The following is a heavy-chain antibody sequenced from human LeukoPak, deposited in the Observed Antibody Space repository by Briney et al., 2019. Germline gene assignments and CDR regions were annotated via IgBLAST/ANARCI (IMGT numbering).Heavy chain of an antibody. J-gene: IGHJ3*02. V-gene: IGHV1-2*02. CDR3: ARSVTSTGDAFDI. Sequence: ASVKVSCKASGYTFTGYYMHWVRQAPGQGLVWMGWINPNSGGTNSAQKFQGRVTMTRDTSISTAFMELSRLRSDDTAVYYCARSVTSTGDAFDIWGQGTMVTVSS. CDR1: GYTFTGYY. CDR2: INPNSGGT. D-gene: IGHD3-10*01.